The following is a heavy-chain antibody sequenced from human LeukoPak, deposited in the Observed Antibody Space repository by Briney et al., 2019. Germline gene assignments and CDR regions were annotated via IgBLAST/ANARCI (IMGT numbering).Heavy chain of an antibody. Sequence: GECLKISLKGSGYIVTRYWISWVRQMSGKGLEWMGRIEPSDSYNNYGPSFQGHVTISADKSISTAYLQWSSLKASDTAMYYCARLRVRGVIGAFDIWGQGTMVTVSS. J-gene: IGHJ3*02. CDR1: GYIVTRYW. CDR2: IEPSDSYN. V-gene: IGHV5-10-1*01. D-gene: IGHD3-10*01. CDR3: ARLRVRGVIGAFDI.